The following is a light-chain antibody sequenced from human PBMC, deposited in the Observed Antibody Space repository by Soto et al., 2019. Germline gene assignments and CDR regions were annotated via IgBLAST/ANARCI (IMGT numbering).Light chain of an antibody. CDR1: QSVRSSH. V-gene: IGKV3-20*01. Sequence: EIVLTQSPGTLSLSRGERATLSCRASQSVRSSHLAWYQQKPGQAPRLLIYSTSSRATGIPDRFSGSGSGTDFTLTISRLEPEDFAVYYCRQYDSSPLTFGGGTKVDIK. J-gene: IGKJ4*01. CDR3: RQYDSSPLT. CDR2: STS.